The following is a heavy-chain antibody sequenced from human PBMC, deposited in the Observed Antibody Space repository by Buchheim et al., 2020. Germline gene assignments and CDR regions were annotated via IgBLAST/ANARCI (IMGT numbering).Heavy chain of an antibody. CDR1: GGSITSSNR. D-gene: IGHD6-13*01. CDR3: AREYVAAAFNWFDP. CDR2: VHHGGSS. V-gene: IGHV4-4*02. Sequence: QVQLQESGPGLVKPSGTLSLTCAVSGGSITSSNRWTWVRQPPGKGLEWVGEVHHGGSSNYNPSLKSRVTISVDKSKNQFFLRLTYVTAADTAVYYCAREYVAAAFNWFDPWGQGTL. J-gene: IGHJ5*02.